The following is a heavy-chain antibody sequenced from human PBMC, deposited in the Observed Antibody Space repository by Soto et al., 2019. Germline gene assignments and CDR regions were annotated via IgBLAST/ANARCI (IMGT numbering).Heavy chain of an antibody. J-gene: IGHJ4*02. CDR1: GYTFTSYA. Sequence: QVQLVQSGAEVKKPGASVKVSCKASGYTFTSYAMHWVRQAPGQRLEWMGWINAGNGNTKYSQKFQGRVTITRDPSASTAYMELRSLKSEETALYYCASDLLLWFGEQGSDRRNTQYYFDYWGQGTLVTVSS. D-gene: IGHD3-10*01. CDR3: ASDLLLWFGEQGSDRRNTQYYFDY. V-gene: IGHV1-3*01. CDR2: INAGNGNT.